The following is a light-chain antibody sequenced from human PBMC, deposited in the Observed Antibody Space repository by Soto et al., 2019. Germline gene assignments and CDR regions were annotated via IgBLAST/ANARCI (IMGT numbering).Light chain of an antibody. Sequence: QSALTQPASVSGSPGQSITVSCTGTSSDIGGHNYVSWYQQHPGKVPKLIIYEVSNRPSGVSNRFSGSKSGNTASLTDSGLRAEDEADYYCSSYTTPSTVVFGGGTKLTVL. CDR2: EVS. CDR1: SSDIGGHNY. V-gene: IGLV2-14*01. CDR3: SSYTTPSTVV. J-gene: IGLJ3*02.